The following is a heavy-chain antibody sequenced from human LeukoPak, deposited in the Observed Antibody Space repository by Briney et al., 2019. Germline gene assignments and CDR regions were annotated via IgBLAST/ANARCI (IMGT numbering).Heavy chain of an antibody. D-gene: IGHD1-26*01. CDR3: ATAEWEYFYFDS. V-gene: IGHV4-59*06. Sequence: KAGGSLRLSCAASGFTFSTSWMHWVRQAPGKGLEWIGFASYSGGTYYNPSLMSRITISVDRSQNQFSLRMRDVTAADTAVYFCATAEWEYFYFDSWGQGALVAVSS. J-gene: IGHJ4*02. CDR1: GFTFSTSW. CDR2: ASYSGGT.